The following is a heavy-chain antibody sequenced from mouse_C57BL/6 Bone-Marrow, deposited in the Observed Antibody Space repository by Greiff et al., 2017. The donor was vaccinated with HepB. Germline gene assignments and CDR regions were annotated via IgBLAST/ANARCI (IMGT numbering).Heavy chain of an antibody. CDR2: IWSGGCT. Sequence: VKLVESGPGLVQPSQSLSITCTVSGFSLTSYGVHWVRQSPGKGLEWLGVIWSGGCTDYNAAFISRLSISKDNSKSQVFFKMNSLQADDTAIYYCARLNYWGQGTLVTVSA. CDR1: GFSLTSYG. V-gene: IGHV2-2*01. J-gene: IGHJ3*01. CDR3: ARLNY.